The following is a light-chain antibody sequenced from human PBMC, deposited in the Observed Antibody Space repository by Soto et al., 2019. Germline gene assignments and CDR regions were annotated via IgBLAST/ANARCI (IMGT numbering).Light chain of an antibody. CDR3: KQYYSSPPA. V-gene: IGKV1D-43*01. CDR2: YAS. J-gene: IGKJ4*01. Sequence: AIRMTQSPFSLSASVGDRVIITCWASQAVSSYLAWYQQKPAKAPKLFISYASSLQGGVPSRFSGSGSGTDYTLAIRSLQPEDFASYHCKQYYSSPPAFGGGTKLEIK. CDR1: QAVSSY.